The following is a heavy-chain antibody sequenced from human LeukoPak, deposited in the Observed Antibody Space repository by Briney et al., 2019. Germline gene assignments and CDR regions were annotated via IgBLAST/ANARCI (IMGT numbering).Heavy chain of an antibody. CDR3: ARDRFPLDP. D-gene: IGHD3-16*01. J-gene: IGHJ5*02. CDR1: GGSISSSSYY. V-gene: IGHV4-39*07. CDR2: IYYSGST. Sequence: PSETLSLTCTVSGGSISSSSYYWGWIRHPPGKGLEWIGSIYYSGSTYYNPSLKSRVTISVDTSKNQFSLKLSSVTAADTAVYYCARDRFPLDPWGQGTLVTVSS.